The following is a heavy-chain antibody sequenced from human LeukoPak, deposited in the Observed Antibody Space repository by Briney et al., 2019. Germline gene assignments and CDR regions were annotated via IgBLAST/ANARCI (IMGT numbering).Heavy chain of an antibody. CDR2: ISGRCSHF. J-gene: IGHJ4*02. CDR1: GFSFSDYD. D-gene: IGHD3-16*01. V-gene: IGHV3-21*01. CDR3: GRAFPPLRTASAGDL. Sequence: GTLSLTCSAYGFSFSDYDMNWFRQAPGKGLEWISSISGRCSHFYYGDSVRGRFSISRDNAMNSVFLQMNSQGDDDTAGYYCGRAFPPLRTASAGDLWGQGTLVTVSS.